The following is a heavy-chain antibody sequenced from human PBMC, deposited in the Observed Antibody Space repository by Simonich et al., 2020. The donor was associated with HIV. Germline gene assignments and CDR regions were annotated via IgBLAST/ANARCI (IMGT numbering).Heavy chain of an antibody. CDR1: GGSFSGSY. Sequence: QVQLQQWGAGLLKPSETLSLTCAVYGGSFSGSYWSWIRQPPGKGLEWIGEINHSGSTNYNPSLKSRVTISVDTSKNQFSLKLSSVTAADTAVYSCARGIPRNYYYFYYMDVWGKGTTVIVSS. CDR3: ARGIPRNYYYFYYMDV. CDR2: INHSGST. V-gene: IGHV4-34*01. D-gene: IGHD1-1*01. J-gene: IGHJ6*03.